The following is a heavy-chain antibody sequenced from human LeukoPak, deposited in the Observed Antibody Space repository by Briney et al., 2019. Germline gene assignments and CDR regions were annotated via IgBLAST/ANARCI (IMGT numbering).Heavy chain of an antibody. CDR2: IYHSGST. CDR1: GGSISSGGYY. J-gene: IGHJ3*02. CDR3: ARRPYDSSGGGAFDI. V-gene: IGHV4-30-2*01. Sequence: PSETLSLTCTVSGGSISSGGYYWRWIRQRPGKGLEWIGYIYHSGSTYYNPSLKSRVTISVDRSKNQFSLKLSSVTAADTAVYYCARRPYDSSGGGAFDIWGQGTMVTVSS. D-gene: IGHD3-22*01.